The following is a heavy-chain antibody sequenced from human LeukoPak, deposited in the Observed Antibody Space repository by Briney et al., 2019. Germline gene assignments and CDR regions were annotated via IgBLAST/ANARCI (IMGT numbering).Heavy chain of an antibody. Sequence: SETLSLTCTVSGGSISSSSDYWGWIRQPPGKGLEWIGRIYYSGSTYDNPSLKSRVAISVDTSTNHFSLNLSSVPAADTAMYYCARGLGSCYSSICDYFNYWGQGTLVTVSS. CDR1: GGSISSSSDY. D-gene: IGHD2-15*01. CDR2: IYYSGST. CDR3: ARGLGSCYSSICDYFNY. V-gene: IGHV4-39*02. J-gene: IGHJ4*02.